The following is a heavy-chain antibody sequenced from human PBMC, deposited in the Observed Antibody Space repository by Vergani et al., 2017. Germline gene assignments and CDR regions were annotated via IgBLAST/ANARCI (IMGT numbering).Heavy chain of an antibody. V-gene: IGHV4-34*01. CDR3: ARSGVWFGVRDWFDP. D-gene: IGHD3-10*01. CDR1: GGSFSGYY. CDR2: INHSGST. J-gene: IGHJ5*02. Sequence: QVQLQQWGAGLLKPSETLSLTCAVYGGSFSGYYWSWIRQPPGQGLEWIGEINHSGSTNYNPSLKSRVTISVDPSKNQFSLKLSSVTAADTAVTYCARSGVWFGVRDWFDPWGQGTLVTVSS.